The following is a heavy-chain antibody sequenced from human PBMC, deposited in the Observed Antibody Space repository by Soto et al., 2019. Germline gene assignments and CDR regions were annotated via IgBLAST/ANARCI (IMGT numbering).Heavy chain of an antibody. J-gene: IGHJ6*02. CDR3: ARDTKLQYCGGDCSPRYYYYGMDV. CDR2: ISAYNGNT. V-gene: IGHV1-18*01. D-gene: IGHD2-21*02. CDR1: GYTFTSYC. Sequence: ASVKVSCKASGYTFTSYCISWVRQAPGQGLEWMGWISAYNGNTNYAQKLQGRVTMTTDTSTSTAYMELRSLRSDDTAVYYCARDTKLQYCGGDCSPRYYYYGMDVWGQGTTVTVSS.